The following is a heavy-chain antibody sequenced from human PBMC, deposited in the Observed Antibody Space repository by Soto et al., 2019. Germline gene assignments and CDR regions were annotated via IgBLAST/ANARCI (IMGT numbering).Heavy chain of an antibody. J-gene: IGHJ5*02. CDR3: AHGTEKFDP. V-gene: IGHV2-5*02. Sequence: QITLKESGPTLLKPTQTLTLTCTFSGFSLSTSGVGVAWIRQPPGKDMEWLALIYCDDDKRYSPSLKSRITITEDSTKNQVVLTMTKMAPVDTATYYCAHGTEKFDPWGQGTLVTFSS. CDR1: GFSLSTSGVG. CDR2: IYCDDDK.